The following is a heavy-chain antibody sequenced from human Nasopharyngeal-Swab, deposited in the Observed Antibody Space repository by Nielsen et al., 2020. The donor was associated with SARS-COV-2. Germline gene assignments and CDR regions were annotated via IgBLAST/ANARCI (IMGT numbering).Heavy chain of an antibody. Sequence: ASVKVSCKASGYTFTSYGISWVRQAPGQGLEWMGWISAYNGNTNYAQKLQGRVTMTTDTSTSTAYMELRSLRSDDTAVYYCARDRGYDILTGYPYNYYYMDVWGKGTTVTVSS. CDR2: ISAYNGNT. J-gene: IGHJ6*03. D-gene: IGHD3-9*01. CDR3: ARDRGYDILTGYPYNYYYMDV. V-gene: IGHV1-18*01. CDR1: GYTFTSYG.